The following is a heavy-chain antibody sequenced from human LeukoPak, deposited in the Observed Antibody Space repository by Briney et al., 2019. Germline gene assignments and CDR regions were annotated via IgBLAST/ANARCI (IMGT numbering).Heavy chain of an antibody. CDR2: FDPEDGET. D-gene: IGHD1-26*01. Sequence: GASVKVSCKVSGYTLTELSMHWVRQAPGKGLEWMGGFDPEDGETIYAQKFQGRVTMTEDTSTDTAYMELSSLRSEDTAVYYCATGGIVGATFDYWGQGTLVTVSS. CDR3: ATGGIVGATFDY. CDR1: GYTLTELS. J-gene: IGHJ4*02. V-gene: IGHV1-24*01.